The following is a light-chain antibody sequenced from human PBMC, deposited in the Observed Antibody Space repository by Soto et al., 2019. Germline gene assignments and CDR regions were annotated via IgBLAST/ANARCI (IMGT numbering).Light chain of an antibody. V-gene: IGLV2-14*01. Sequence: QAVRTEPASGSGAPGKSVTISCNGTKKYFSAFNYVSWYQQHPGKAPQLMIYHVSNRPSGISNRFSGSKSANTASLTISWLQAEDEADYYCSSYTSSSSYVFGTGTKVTVL. CDR1: KKYFSAFNY. CDR3: SSYTSSSSYV. J-gene: IGLJ1*01. CDR2: HVS.